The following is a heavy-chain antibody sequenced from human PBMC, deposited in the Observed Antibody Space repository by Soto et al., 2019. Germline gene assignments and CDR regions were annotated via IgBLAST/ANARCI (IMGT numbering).Heavy chain of an antibody. CDR2: IGTSGAT. CDR3: ARGAVISSRPPDY. CDR1: GFSLNSYV. V-gene: IGHV3-23*01. J-gene: IGHJ4*02. Sequence: GGSLRLSCAASGFSLNSYVMTWVRQTPEKGLEWVSSIGTSGATYYADSVTGRFAISRDNSKNALYLQMNSVRADDTALYYCARGAVISSRPPDYWGQGTLVTVSS. D-gene: IGHD3-10*01.